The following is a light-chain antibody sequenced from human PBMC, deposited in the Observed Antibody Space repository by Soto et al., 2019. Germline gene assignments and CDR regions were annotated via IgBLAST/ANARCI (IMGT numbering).Light chain of an antibody. CDR1: QSVTNNY. J-gene: IGKJ1*01. CDR2: RTS. Sequence: EIVLTQSPGTLSLSPGERATLSCRASQSVTNNYLVWYQQKPDQSPRRLIYRTSIRAPGIPDRFSGSGSGTDFTLTISRLEPEDFAVYYCQQHGTSPWTFGHGTKVEIK. V-gene: IGKV3-20*01. CDR3: QQHGTSPWT.